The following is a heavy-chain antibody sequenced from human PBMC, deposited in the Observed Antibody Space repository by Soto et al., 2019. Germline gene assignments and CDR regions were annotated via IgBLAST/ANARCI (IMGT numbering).Heavy chain of an antibody. Sequence: SVKVSCKASGGTFSIYAIIWVRQAPGQGLEWMGGIIPIFGTANYAQKFQGRVTITTDTSTSTAYMELRSLRSDDTAVYYCAREGVAPYYYYGMDIWGQGTPVTVSS. CDR2: IIPIFGTA. J-gene: IGHJ6*02. CDR3: AREGVAPYYYYGMDI. V-gene: IGHV1-69*05. D-gene: IGHD5-12*01. CDR1: GGTFSIYA.